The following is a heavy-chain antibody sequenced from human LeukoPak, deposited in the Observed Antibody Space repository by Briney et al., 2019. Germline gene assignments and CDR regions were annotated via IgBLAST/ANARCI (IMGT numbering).Heavy chain of an antibody. CDR2: ISGSGGST. CDR1: GFTFSSYA. Sequence: GGSLRLSCAASGFTFSSYAMSWVRQAPGKGRKWVSAISGSGGSTYYADSVKGRFTISRDNSKNTLYLQMNSLRAEDTAVYYCAKAGQQLVRYNPSEFDYWGQGTLVTVSS. CDR3: AKAGQQLVRYNPSEFDY. D-gene: IGHD6-13*01. V-gene: IGHV3-23*01. J-gene: IGHJ4*02.